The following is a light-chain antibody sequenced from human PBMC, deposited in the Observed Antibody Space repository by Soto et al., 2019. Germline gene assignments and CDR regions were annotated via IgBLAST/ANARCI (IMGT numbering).Light chain of an antibody. Sequence: DIQLTQSPSSLSASVVDRGSITCRASQSISGGLAGCQKKPEKAPRLPIYDVSGLQSGVPSRFSCSGSGTEFSLTVSNLHLEDFATYYGEQYNSDSPWTFGQGPKVEIK. CDR2: DVS. CDR1: QSISGG. J-gene: IGKJ1*01. V-gene: IGKV1-5*01. CDR3: EQYNSDSPWT.